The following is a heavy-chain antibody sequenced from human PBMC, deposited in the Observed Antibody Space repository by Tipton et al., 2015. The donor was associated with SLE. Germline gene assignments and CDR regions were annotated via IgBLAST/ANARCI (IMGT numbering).Heavy chain of an antibody. Sequence: QLVQSGAEVKKPGASVKVSCKASGYTFTSYYMHWVRQAPGQGLEWMGIINPSGGSTSYAQKFQGRATMTRDTSTSTVYMELSSLRSEDTAVYYCARDGGYCSSTSCYTGGYFDYWGQGTLVTVSS. V-gene: IGHV1-46*01. J-gene: IGHJ4*02. CDR2: INPSGGST. CDR1: GYTFTSYY. CDR3: ARDGGYCSSTSCYTGGYFDY. D-gene: IGHD2-2*02.